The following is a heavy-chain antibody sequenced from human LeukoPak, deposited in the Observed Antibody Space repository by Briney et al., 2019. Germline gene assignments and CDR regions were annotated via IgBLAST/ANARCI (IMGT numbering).Heavy chain of an antibody. CDR3: ARQCSGYDTCFDY. V-gene: IGHV4-59*08. CDR1: GGSISSYY. Sequence: SETLSLTCTVSGGSISSYYWSWIRQPPGKGLEWIGYIYYSGSTNYNPSPKSRVTISVDTSKNQFSLKLSSVTAADTAVYYCARQCSGYDTCFDYWGQGTLVTVSS. D-gene: IGHD5-12*01. CDR2: IYYSGST. J-gene: IGHJ4*02.